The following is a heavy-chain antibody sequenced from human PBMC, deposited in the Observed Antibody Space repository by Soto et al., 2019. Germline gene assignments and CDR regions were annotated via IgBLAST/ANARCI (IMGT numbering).Heavy chain of an antibody. CDR3: TLGPQWEQFDY. CDR1: GFSLSNTRMG. J-gene: IGHJ4*02. D-gene: IGHD1-26*01. V-gene: IGHV2-26*01. CDR2: IFSNDQK. Sequence: SGPTLVNPTETLTLTCTVSGFSLSNTRMGVSWIRQPPGMALEWLAHIFSNDQKSYNTSLKTRLTISKDTFRGQVVLTMTNLDPVDTGTYYCTLGPQWEQFDYWGQGTLVTVSS.